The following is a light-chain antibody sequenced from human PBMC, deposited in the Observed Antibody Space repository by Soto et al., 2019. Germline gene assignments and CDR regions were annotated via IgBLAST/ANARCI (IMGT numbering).Light chain of an antibody. CDR3: ETWDSNSVI. J-gene: IGLJ2*01. CDR1: SGHSFYT. V-gene: IGLV4-60*02. CDR2: VEGSGSH. Sequence: QPVLTQSSSASASLGSSVRLTCTLSSGHSFYTIAWHQQQPEKAPRYLMKVEGSGSHNKGSGVPDRFSGSSSGADRYLSISNLQFEDEADYYCETWDSNSVIFGGGTQLTVL.